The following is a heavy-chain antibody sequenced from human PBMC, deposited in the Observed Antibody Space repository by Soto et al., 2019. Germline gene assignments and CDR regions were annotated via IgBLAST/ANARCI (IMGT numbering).Heavy chain of an antibody. CDR1: GGSFSGYY. D-gene: IGHD2-2*01. CDR3: AAAAVSFDY. CDR2: INHSGST. J-gene: IGHJ4*02. Sequence: SETLSLTCAVYGGSFSGYYWSWIRQPPGKGLEWIGEINHSGSTNYNPSLKSRVTISVDTSKNQFSLKLSSVTAADTAVYYCAAAAVSFDYWGQGTLVTVSS. V-gene: IGHV4-34*01.